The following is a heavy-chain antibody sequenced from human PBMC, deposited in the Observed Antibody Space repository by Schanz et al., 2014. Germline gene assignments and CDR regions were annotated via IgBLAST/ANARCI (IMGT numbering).Heavy chain of an antibody. V-gene: IGHV1-18*01. Sequence: QIQLVQSGPEVKKPGATVKVSCKASGYTFTSYGISWVRQAPGQGLEWMGWISAYNGNTKYPQKLQGRVIMTTDTSTSTAYMELRSLRSDDTAVYYCARDRGYCSGGSCLTFDYWGQGTLVTVSS. CDR3: ARDRGYCSGGSCLTFDY. J-gene: IGHJ4*02. CDR2: ISAYNGNT. D-gene: IGHD2-15*01. CDR1: GYTFTSYG.